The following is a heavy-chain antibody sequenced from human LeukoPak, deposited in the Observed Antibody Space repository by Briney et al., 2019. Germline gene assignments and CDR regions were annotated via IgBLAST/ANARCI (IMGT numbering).Heavy chain of an antibody. CDR3: AAGIRYFDWLYY. CDR1: GFTFSSYG. Sequence: GGSLRLSCAASGFTFSSYGMNWVRQAPGKGLEGVSYISSSGSTIYYADSVKGRFTISRDNAKNSLYLQMNSLRAEDTAVYHAAAGIRYFDWLYYWGQGTLVTVSS. D-gene: IGHD3-9*01. CDR2: ISSSGSTI. V-gene: IGHV3-48*04. J-gene: IGHJ4*02.